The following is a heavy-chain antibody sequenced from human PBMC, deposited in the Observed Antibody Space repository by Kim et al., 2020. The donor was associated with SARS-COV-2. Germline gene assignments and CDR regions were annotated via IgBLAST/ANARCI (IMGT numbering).Heavy chain of an antibody. J-gene: IGHJ5*02. Sequence: ASVKVSCKVSGYTLTELSMHWVRQAPGKGLEWMGGFDPEDGDTIYAQKFQGRVTMTEDTSTDTAYMELSSLRSEDTAVYYCATGAAAGKSNWFDPWGQGTLVTVSS. D-gene: IGHD6-13*01. CDR1: GYTLTELS. CDR2: FDPEDGDT. V-gene: IGHV1-24*01. CDR3: ATGAAAGKSNWFDP.